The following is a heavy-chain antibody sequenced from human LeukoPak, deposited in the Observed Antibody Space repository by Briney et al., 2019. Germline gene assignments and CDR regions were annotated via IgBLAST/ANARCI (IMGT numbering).Heavy chain of an antibody. V-gene: IGHV3-23*01. J-gene: IGHJ4*02. D-gene: IGHD3-9*01. CDR3: AKDLILYYDILTGYGYFDY. CDR1: GFTFSSYG. Sequence: GGSLRLSCAASGFTFSSYGMSWVRQAPGKGLEWVSAISGSGGSTYYADSVKGRFTISRDNSKNTLYLQMNSLRAEDTAVYYCAKDLILYYDILTGYGYFDYWGQGTLVTVSS. CDR2: ISGSGGST.